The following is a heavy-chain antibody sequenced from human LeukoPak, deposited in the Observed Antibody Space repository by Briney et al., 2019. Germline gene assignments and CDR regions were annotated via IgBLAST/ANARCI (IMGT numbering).Heavy chain of an antibody. D-gene: IGHD2-15*01. CDR2: ISWNSGSI. Sequence: GGSLRLSCAASGFTFDDYAMHWVRQAPGKGLEWVSGISWNSGSIGYADSVKGRFTISRDNAKNSLYLQMNSLRAEDTALYYCAKDISGRIGPYYFDYWGQGTLVTVSS. J-gene: IGHJ4*02. V-gene: IGHV3-9*01. CDR3: AKDISGRIGPYYFDY. CDR1: GFTFDDYA.